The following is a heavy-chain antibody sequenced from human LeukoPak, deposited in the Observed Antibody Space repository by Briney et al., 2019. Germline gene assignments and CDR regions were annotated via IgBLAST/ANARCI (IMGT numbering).Heavy chain of an antibody. CDR1: GFTLGNYW. J-gene: IGHJ4*02. V-gene: IGHV3-66*01. CDR3: ATISSGWYYFDF. D-gene: IGHD6-19*01. CDR2: IYSGGTT. Sequence: GGSLRLSCVASGFTLGNYWMHWVRQAPGKGLEWVSVIYSGGTTYYADSVKDRFTISRDNSKNTLYIEMNSLRVEDTAVYYCATISSGWYYFDFWGQGARVTVSS.